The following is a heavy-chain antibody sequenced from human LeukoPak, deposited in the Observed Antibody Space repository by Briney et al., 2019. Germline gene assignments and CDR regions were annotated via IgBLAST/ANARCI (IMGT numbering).Heavy chain of an antibody. CDR3: ATTGYYYESSGYLWWFDP. CDR1: GYTLTELS. Sequence: ASVKVSCKVSGYTLTELSMHWVRQAPGKGLEWMGGFDPEDGETIYAQNFQGRVTMTEDASTDTAYMELSSLRSEDTAVYFCATTGYYYESSGYLWWFDPWGQGTLVTVSS. V-gene: IGHV1-24*01. D-gene: IGHD3-22*01. CDR2: FDPEDGET. J-gene: IGHJ5*02.